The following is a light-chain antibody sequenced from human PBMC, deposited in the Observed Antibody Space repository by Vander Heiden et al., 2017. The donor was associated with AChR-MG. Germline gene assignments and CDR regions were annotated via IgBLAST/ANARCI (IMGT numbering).Light chain of an antibody. V-gene: IGKV1-8*01. J-gene: IGKJ4*01. Sequence: AIRMTQSPSSLSASTGDRVTITCRASQDISSYLAWYQQKPGKAPKLLIYGVSSLQSGVPSRFSGSGSGTDFTLTISCLQSEDFATYYCQHDDNYPQTFGGGTEVETK. CDR3: QHDDNYPQT. CDR1: QDISSY. CDR2: GVS.